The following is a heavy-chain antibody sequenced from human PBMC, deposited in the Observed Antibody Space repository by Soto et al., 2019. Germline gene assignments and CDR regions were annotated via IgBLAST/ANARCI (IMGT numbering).Heavy chain of an antibody. CDR3: ARDPFRYDFWSGYYMKTSFGLDY. V-gene: IGHV1-18*01. CDR1: GYTFTSYG. D-gene: IGHD3-3*01. CDR2: ISAYNGNT. Sequence: GASVKVSCKASGYTFTSYGISWVRQAPGQGLEWMGWISAYNGNTNYAQKLQGRVTMTTDTSTSTAYMELRSLRSDDTAVYYCARDPFRYDFWSGYYMKTSFGLDYWGQGTLVTVSS. J-gene: IGHJ4*02.